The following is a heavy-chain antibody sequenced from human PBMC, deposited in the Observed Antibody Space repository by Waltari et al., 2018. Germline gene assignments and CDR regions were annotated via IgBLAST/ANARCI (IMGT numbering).Heavy chain of an antibody. CDR2: ISSSGSTI. J-gene: IGHJ4*02. V-gene: IGHV3-48*03. CDR3: ARGSLMITFGGVMDH. D-gene: IGHD3-16*01. CDR1: GFTFRSYE. Sequence: EVQLVESGGGLVQPGGSLRLSCAASGFTFRSYEMNWGRQAPGKGLEWVSYISSSGSTIYYADSVKGRFTISRDNAKNSLYLQMNSLRAEDTAVYYCARGSLMITFGGVMDHWGQGTLVTVSS.